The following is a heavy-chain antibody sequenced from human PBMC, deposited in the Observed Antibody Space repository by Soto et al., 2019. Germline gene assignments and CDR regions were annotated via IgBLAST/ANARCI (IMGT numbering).Heavy chain of an antibody. Sequence: ASETLSLTCAVSSGSISSSNWWSWVRQPPGKGLEWIGEIYHSGSTNYNPSLKSRVTISVDKSKNQFSLKLSSVTAADTAVYYCASSSLSKDDSADAFDIWGQGTMVTVSS. CDR2: IYHSGST. CDR3: ASSSLSKDDSADAFDI. J-gene: IGHJ3*02. CDR1: SGSISSSNW. V-gene: IGHV4-4*02. D-gene: IGHD3-3*01.